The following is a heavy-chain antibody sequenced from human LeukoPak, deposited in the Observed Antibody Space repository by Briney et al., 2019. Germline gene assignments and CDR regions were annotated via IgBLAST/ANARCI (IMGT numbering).Heavy chain of an antibody. Sequence: SVKVSCKASGGTFSSYAISWVRQAPGRGLEWVGGIIPIFGTANYAQKFQGRVTITTDESTSTACMELSSLRSEDTAVYYCAHNYGSGSYYTYYFDYWGQGTLVTVSS. CDR2: IIPIFGTA. CDR3: AHNYGSGSYYTYYFDY. CDR1: GGTFSSYA. V-gene: IGHV1-69*05. D-gene: IGHD3-10*01. J-gene: IGHJ4*02.